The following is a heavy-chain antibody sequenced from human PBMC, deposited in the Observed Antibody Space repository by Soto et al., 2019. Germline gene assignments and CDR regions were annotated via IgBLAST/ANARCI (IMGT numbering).Heavy chain of an antibody. CDR2: VRYSGST. V-gene: IGHV4-39*01. D-gene: IGHD3-22*01. J-gene: IGHJ4*02. CDR1: GGSIRSNIYY. Sequence: PSEALCLTCSVSGGSIRSNIYYVCWIRQPPGKGLEWIATVRYSGSTYYTPSLKHRVTISADTSNNQFSLRLNSVTAADTAVYYCARQHYCARSGYYTSNWSQGTLVLVS. CDR3: ARQHYCARSGYYTSN.